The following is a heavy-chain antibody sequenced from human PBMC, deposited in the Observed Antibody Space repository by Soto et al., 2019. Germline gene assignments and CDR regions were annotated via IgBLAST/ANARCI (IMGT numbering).Heavy chain of an antibody. CDR3: ARGLPPHYDFWSGRNSGYNWFDP. J-gene: IGHJ5*02. Sequence: SETLSLTCAVYGGSFSGYYWSWIRQPPGKGLEWIGEINHSGSTNYNPSLKSRVTISVDTSKNQFSLKLSSVTAADTAGYYCARGLPPHYDFWSGRNSGYNWFDPWGQGTLVTVSS. CDR2: INHSGST. CDR1: GGSFSGYY. D-gene: IGHD3-3*01. V-gene: IGHV4-34*01.